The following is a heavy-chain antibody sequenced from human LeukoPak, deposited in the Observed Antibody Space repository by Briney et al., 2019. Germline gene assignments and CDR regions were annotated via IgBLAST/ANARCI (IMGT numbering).Heavy chain of an antibody. CDR3: VRGDSRDY. V-gene: IGHV3-21*01. Sequence: GGSLRLSCAASGFTFSGYTMNWVRQAPGKGLEWVSSIPDNGAYSHHADSVKGRFTISRDNARNSLYLDMHNLGAEDTAVYYCVRGDSRDYWGQGTLVTVSS. CDR2: IPDNGAYS. D-gene: IGHD6-13*01. J-gene: IGHJ4*02. CDR1: GFTFSGYT.